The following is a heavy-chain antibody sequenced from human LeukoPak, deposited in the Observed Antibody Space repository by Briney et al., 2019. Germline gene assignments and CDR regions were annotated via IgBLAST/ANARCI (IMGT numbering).Heavy chain of an antibody. CDR1: GGSISSYY. V-gene: IGHV4-59*08. CDR3: ARRSDPSPGAFDI. CDR2: IYYSGST. D-gene: IGHD2-15*01. J-gene: IGHJ3*02. Sequence: PSETLSLTCTVSGGSISSYYWSWIRQPPGKGLEWIGYIYYSGSTSYNPSLKSRVTISVDTSKNQFSLKLSSVTAADTAVYYCARRSDPSPGAFDIWGQGTMVTVSS.